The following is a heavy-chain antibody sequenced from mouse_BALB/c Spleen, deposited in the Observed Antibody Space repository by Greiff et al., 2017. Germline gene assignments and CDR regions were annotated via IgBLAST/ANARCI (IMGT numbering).Heavy chain of an antibody. CDR2: IDPANGNT. V-gene: IGHV14-3*02. CDR3: ASQLGLRKDYAMDY. CDR1: GFNIKDTY. D-gene: IGHD3-1*01. Sequence: EVQLQQSGAELVKPGASVKLSCTASGFNIKDTYMHWVKQRPEQGLEWIGRIDPANGNTKYDPKFQGKATITADTSSNTAYLQLSSLTSEDTAVYYCASQLGLRKDYAMDYWGQGTSVTVSS. J-gene: IGHJ4*01.